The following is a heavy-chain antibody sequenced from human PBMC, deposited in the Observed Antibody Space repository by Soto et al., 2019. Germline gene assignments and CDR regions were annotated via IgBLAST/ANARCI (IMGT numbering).Heavy chain of an antibody. CDR2: IRGDGSST. Sequence: EVQLLESGGGLVQPGGSLRLSCAASGFKFNSYTMGWVRQAPGKGLVWVSAIRGDGSSTYYADFVNGRFTISRDNSKKTLHLQMNRLRTEDTAVYYCAKPAVVDNIYYYYMDVWGRGTAVTVSS. CDR1: GFKFNSYT. D-gene: IGHD2-2*01. CDR3: AKPAVVDNIYYYYMDV. J-gene: IGHJ6*03. V-gene: IGHV3-23*01.